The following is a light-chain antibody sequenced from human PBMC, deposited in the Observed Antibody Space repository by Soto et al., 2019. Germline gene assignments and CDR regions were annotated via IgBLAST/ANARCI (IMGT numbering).Light chain of an antibody. CDR1: SGHSNYA. CDR3: QTWGTGIRV. CDR2: LNSDGSH. Sequence: QSVLTQSPSVSASLGASVKLTCTLSSGHSNYAIAWHQQQPDKGPRYLMKLNSDGSHSKGDGIPDRFSGSNSGAERYLTISSLQSEDEADYYCQTWGTGIRVFGGGTQLTVL. J-gene: IGLJ3*02. V-gene: IGLV4-69*01.